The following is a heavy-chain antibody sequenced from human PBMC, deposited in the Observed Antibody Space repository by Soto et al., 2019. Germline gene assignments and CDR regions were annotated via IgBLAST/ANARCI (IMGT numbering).Heavy chain of an antibody. J-gene: IGHJ6*02. V-gene: IGHV1-69*01. D-gene: IGHD3-10*01. Sequence: QVQVVQSGVEVRRPGSSVKVSCKASGDTFKNCVISWVRQAPGQGLEWIGGIIPLFGTTDFAQRFQDRLTITTDESTTTAYMELSRLRSEDTATYYCAAELGFGKLSVVWGQGTTVIVSS. CDR3: AAELGFGKLSVV. CDR2: IIPLFGTT. CDR1: GDTFKNCV.